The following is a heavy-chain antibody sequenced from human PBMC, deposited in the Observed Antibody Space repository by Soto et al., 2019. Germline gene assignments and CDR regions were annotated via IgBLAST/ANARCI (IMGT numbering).Heavy chain of an antibody. D-gene: IGHD3-16*01. V-gene: IGHV3-30-3*01. CDR2: LPYDGSNR. Sequence: PGGSLRLSCAASGFTFSRYTVHWVRQAPGKGLEWVAVLPYDGSNRDYADSVKGRFTISGDNSKTTLYLQMDSLRPEDTAVYYCPRGDGPYRRSQSWLDPWGEVSQVTVPS. J-gene: IGHJ5*02. CDR3: PRGDGPYRRSQSWLDP. CDR1: GFTFSRYT.